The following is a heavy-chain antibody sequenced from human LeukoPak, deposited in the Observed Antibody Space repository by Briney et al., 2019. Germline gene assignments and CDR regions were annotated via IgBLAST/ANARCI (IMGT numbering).Heavy chain of an antibody. J-gene: IGHJ4*02. CDR3: AREPFWSGYYSNLHFDY. D-gene: IGHD3-3*01. Sequence: GGSLRLSCIASGFTVSSNYISWVRQAPGKGLEWVSVIYSGGSTYYADSVKGRFTISRDNSKNTLYLQMNSLRAEDTAVYYCAREPFWSGYYSNLHFDYWGQGTLVTVSS. CDR1: GFTVSSNY. CDR2: IYSGGST. V-gene: IGHV3-66*01.